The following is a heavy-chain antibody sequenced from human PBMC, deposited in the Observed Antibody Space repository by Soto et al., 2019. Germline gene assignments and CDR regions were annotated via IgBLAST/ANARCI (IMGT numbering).Heavy chain of an antibody. CDR1: GGSISSSSYY. V-gene: IGHV4-39*01. CDR3: ARRQRPAAMRGAFDI. CDR2: IYYSGST. Sequence: SETLSLTCTVSGGSISSSSYYWGWIRQPPGKGLEWIGSIYYSGSTYYNPSLKSRVTISVDTSKNQFSLKLSSVTAADTAVYYCARRQRPAAMRGAFDIWGQGTMVTVSS. D-gene: IGHD2-2*01. J-gene: IGHJ3*02.